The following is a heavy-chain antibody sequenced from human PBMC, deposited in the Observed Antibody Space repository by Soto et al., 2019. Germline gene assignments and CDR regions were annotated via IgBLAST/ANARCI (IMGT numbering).Heavy chain of an antibody. J-gene: IGHJ6*02. CDR2: IIPIFGTA. CDR3: AGLDTARVNYYYYGMDV. V-gene: IGHV1-69*06. CDR1: GGTFSSYA. Sequence: QVQLVQSGAEVKKPGSSVKVSCKASGGTFSSYAISWVRQAPGQGLEWMGGIIPIFGTANYAQKFQGRVTITADKSTSTAYMELSSLRSEDTAVYYCAGLDTARVNYYYYGMDVWGQGTTVTVSS. D-gene: IGHD5-18*01.